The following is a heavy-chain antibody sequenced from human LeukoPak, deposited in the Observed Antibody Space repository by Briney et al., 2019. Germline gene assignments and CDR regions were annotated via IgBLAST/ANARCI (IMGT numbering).Heavy chain of an antibody. CDR2: ISSSGSTI. Sequence: SGGSLRLSCAASGFTFSDYYMSWIRQAPGKGLERVSYISSSGSTIYYADSVKGRFTISRDNAKNSLYLQMNSLRAEDTAVYYCARDSVAGAVTYWGQGTLVTVSS. D-gene: IGHD6-19*01. V-gene: IGHV3-11*01. CDR3: ARDSVAGAVTY. J-gene: IGHJ4*02. CDR1: GFTFSDYY.